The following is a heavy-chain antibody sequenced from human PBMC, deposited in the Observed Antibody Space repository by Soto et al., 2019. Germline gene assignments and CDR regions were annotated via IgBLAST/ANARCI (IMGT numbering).Heavy chain of an antibody. J-gene: IGHJ6*02. V-gene: IGHV4-4*07. D-gene: IGHD6-13*01. Sequence: SETLSLTCTVSVDSITTYYWSWIRQPAGKGLEWIGRIDASGNTNYNPSLNSRVTMSIDTSKKQFSLKLTSVTAADTAIYYCARYSNNWFQTEGMDAWGQGTTVTVSS. CDR1: VDSITTYY. CDR2: IDASGNT. CDR3: ARYSNNWFQTEGMDA.